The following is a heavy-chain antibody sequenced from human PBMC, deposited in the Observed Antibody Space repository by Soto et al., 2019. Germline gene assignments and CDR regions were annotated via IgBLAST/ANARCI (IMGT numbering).Heavy chain of an antibody. V-gene: IGHV1-46*01. CDR2: INPSGGST. D-gene: IGHD1-20*01. CDR1: GYTFTSYY. Sequence: QVQLVQSGAEVKKPGASVKVSCKASGYTFTSYYMHWVRQAPGQGLEWMGIINPSGGSTSYAQKFQGRVTMTRDTSTSTVYMELSSLRSEDTAVYYCARLADSNWNRRGPPDYWGQGTLVTVSS. CDR3: ARLADSNWNRRGPPDY. J-gene: IGHJ4*02.